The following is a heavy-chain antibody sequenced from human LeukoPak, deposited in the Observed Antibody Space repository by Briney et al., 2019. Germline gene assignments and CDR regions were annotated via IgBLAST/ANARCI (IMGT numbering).Heavy chain of an antibody. J-gene: IGHJ4*02. CDR2: IRYDGSNK. Sequence: GGSLRLSCAASGFTFSSYSMNWVRQAPGKGLEWVAFIRYDGSNKYYADSVKGRFSISRDSSKNTLYLQMNSLRAEDTALYYCARKSASGNYPLDYWGQGTLVTVSS. D-gene: IGHD3-10*01. V-gene: IGHV3-30*02. CDR1: GFTFSSYS. CDR3: ARKSASGNYPLDY.